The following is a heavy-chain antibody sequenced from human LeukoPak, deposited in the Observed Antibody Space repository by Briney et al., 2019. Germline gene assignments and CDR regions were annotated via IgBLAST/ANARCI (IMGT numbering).Heavy chain of an antibody. J-gene: IGHJ4*02. V-gene: IGHV3-11*01. CDR2: ISSSGSTI. D-gene: IGHD6-13*01. CDR1: GFTSSDYY. Sequence: GGSLRLSCAASGFTSSDYYMSGIRHAPGKGLEWVSYISSSGSTIYYSDSVKGRFTISRDNAKNSLCVQMNSLRAEDTAVCYCARGPLRQLVLVHYWGQGTLVTVSS. CDR3: ARGPLRQLVLVHY.